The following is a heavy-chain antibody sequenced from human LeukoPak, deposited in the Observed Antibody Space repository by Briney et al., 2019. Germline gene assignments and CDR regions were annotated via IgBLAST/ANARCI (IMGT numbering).Heavy chain of an antibody. CDR3: ARDHGPAVHRSSSAY. Sequence: ASVKVSCKASGYTFTGYYMHWVRQAPGQGLEWMGWINPNSGGTNYAQKFQGRVTMTRDTSISTAYMELSRLRSDDTAVYYCARDHGPAVHRSSSAYWGQGSLVNVSS. J-gene: IGHJ4*02. CDR2: INPNSGGT. CDR1: GYTFTGYY. D-gene: IGHD6-6*01. V-gene: IGHV1-2*02.